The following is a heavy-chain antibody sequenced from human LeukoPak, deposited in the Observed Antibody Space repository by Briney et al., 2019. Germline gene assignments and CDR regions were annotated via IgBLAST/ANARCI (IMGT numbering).Heavy chain of an antibody. CDR2: ISSSGNTI. V-gene: IGHV3-48*01. Sequence: GRSLRLSCAASGFTFSNYGMKWVRQAPGKGLEWVSYISSSGNTIYYADSVKGRFSISRDNAKNSLFLQMNSLRAEDTAVYYCARGTLIQLWLIDYWGQGTLVTVSS. CDR1: GFTFSNYG. CDR3: ARGTLIQLWLIDY. J-gene: IGHJ4*02. D-gene: IGHD5-18*01.